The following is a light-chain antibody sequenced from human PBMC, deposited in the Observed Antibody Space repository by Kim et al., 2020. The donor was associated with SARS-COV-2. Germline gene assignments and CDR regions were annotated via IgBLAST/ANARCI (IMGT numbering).Light chain of an antibody. J-gene: IGKJ2*01. CDR1: QSITKS. CDR2: KAS. CDR3: HQFDNYSQT. Sequence: SASLGDSVTITCRASQSITKSLAWYQQKPGEAPKLLIYKASTLYSGVPSRFSGSGSGTAFTLTISSLQPDDLATYFCHQFDNYSQTFGQGTKLEIK. V-gene: IGKV1-5*03.